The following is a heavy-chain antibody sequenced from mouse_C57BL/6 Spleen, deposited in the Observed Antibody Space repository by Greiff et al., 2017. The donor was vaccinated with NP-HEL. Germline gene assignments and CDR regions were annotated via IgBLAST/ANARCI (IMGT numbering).Heavy chain of an antibody. D-gene: IGHD1-1*01. CDR1: GYTFTNYW. Sequence: QVQLQQSGAELVRPGTSVKMSCKASGYTFTNYWIGWAKQRPGHGLEWIGDIYPGGGYTNYNEKFKGKATLTADKSSSTAYMQFSSLTSEDSAIYYCGREHYGSSPYYFEYWGQGTTLTVSS. CDR2: IYPGGGYT. J-gene: IGHJ2*01. V-gene: IGHV1-63*01. CDR3: GREHYGSSPYYFEY.